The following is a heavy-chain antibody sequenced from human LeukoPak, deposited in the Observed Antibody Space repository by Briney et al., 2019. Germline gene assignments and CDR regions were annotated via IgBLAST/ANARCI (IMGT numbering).Heavy chain of an antibody. CDR2: IYTSGST. J-gene: IGHJ5*02. Sequence: SETLSLTCTVSGGSISSYYWSWIRQPAGKGLEWIGRIYTSGSTNYNPSLKSRVTMSVDTSKNQFSLKLSSVTAADTAVYYCARVNIVVVPAAGWFDPRGQGTLVTVSP. CDR3: ARVNIVVVPAAGWFDP. D-gene: IGHD2-2*01. CDR1: GGSISSYY. V-gene: IGHV4-4*07.